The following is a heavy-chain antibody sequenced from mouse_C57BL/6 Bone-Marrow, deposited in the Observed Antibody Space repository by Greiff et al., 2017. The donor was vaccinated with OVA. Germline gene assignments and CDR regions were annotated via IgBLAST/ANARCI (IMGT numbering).Heavy chain of an antibody. CDR1: GFTFSNYW. V-gene: IGHV6-3*01. J-gene: IGHJ4*01. CDR2: IRLKSDNYAT. Sequence: EVMLVESGGGLVQPGGSMKLSCVASGFTFSNYWMNWVRQSPEKGLEWVAQIRLKSDNYATHYAESVKGRFTISRDDSKSSVYLQMNNLRAEDTGIYYCTRWFRGAMDYWGQGTSVTVSS. CDR3: TRWFRGAMDY. D-gene: IGHD2-3*01.